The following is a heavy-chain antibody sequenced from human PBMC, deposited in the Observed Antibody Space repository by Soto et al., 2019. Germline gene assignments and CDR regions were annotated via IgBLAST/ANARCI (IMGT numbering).Heavy chain of an antibody. CDR1: GFTFTTAW. D-gene: IGHD4-17*01. CDR2: IKSKTDGGTP. J-gene: IGHJ4*01. Sequence: GGSLRLSCAASGFTFTTAWINWVRQAPGKGLEWVGRIKSKTDGGTPDFAAPVGGRFAISRDDSKNTLYLQMNSLRAEDTAVYYCSKDLYGGNSGYLDYWRHGTLVTVS. V-gene: IGHV3-15*07. CDR3: SKDLYGGNSGYLDY.